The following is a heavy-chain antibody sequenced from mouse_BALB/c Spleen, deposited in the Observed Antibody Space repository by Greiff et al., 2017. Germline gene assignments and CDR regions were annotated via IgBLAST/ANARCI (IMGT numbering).Heavy chain of an antibody. CDR2: IWAGGST. J-gene: IGHJ4*01. Sequence: QVQLQQSGPGLVQPSQSLSITCTVSGFSLTSYGVHWVRQPPGKGLEWLGVIWAGGSTNYNSALMSRLSISKDNSKSQVFLKMNSLQTDDTARYYCARGGLRYAMDYWGQGTSVTVSS. CDR3: ARGGLRYAMDY. V-gene: IGHV2-9*02. CDR1: GFSLTSYG. D-gene: IGHD2-2*01.